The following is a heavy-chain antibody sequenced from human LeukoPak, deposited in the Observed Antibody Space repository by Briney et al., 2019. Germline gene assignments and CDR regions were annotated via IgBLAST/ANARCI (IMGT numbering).Heavy chain of an antibody. CDR1: GLIFSNYV. D-gene: IGHD3-10*02. J-gene: IGHJ3*02. CDR2: ISDIGIGT. CDR3: AKRGGGTMFAFDI. V-gene: IGHV3-23*01. Sequence: GGSLRLSCAASGLIFSNYVMGWVRQAPGKGLELVSSISDIGIGTYYADSVKGRFTIFRDNSKNILYLQMNSLRAEDTAIYYCAKRGGGTMFAFDIWGQGTMVTVSS.